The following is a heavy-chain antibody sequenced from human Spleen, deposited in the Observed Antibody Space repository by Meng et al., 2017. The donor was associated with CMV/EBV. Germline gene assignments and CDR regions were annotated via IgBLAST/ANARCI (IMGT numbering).Heavy chain of an antibody. CDR1: GFTFSSYS. CDR3: ARALFIGWFDP. J-gene: IGHJ5*02. V-gene: IGHV3-21*01. D-gene: IGHD1-26*01. Sequence: GESLKISFAASGFTFSSYSMNWVRQAPGKGLEWVSSISSSSSYIYYADSVKGRFTISRDNAKNSLYLQMNSLRAEDTAVYYCARALFIGWFDPWGQGTLVTVSS. CDR2: ISSSSSYI.